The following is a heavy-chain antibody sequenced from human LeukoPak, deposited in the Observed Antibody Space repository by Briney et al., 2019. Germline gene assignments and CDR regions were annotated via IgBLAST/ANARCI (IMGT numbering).Heavy chain of an antibody. CDR2: ISSSSSTI. CDR1: GFTFSSYS. J-gene: IGHJ6*03. CDR3: ARDAYSTEDYYYYMDV. D-gene: IGHD4-11*01. V-gene: IGHV3-48*04. Sequence: GGSLRLSCAASGFTFSSYSMNWVRQAPGKGLEWVSYISSSSSTIYYADSVKGRFTISRDNAKNSLYLQMNSLRAEDTAVYYCARDAYSTEDYYYYMDVWGKGTTVTVSS.